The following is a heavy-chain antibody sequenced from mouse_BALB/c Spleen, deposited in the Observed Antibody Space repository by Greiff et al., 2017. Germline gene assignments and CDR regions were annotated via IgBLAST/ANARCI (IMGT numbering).Heavy chain of an antibody. V-gene: IGHV5-6-5*01. CDR2: ISSGGST. CDR3: AREGDYGTWFAY. D-gene: IGHD2-1*01. Sequence: EVQLVESGGGLVKPGGSLKLSCAASGFTFSSYAMSWVRQTPEKRLEWVASISSGGSTYYPDSVKGRFTISRDNARNILYLQMSSLRSEDTAMYYCAREGDYGTWFAYWGKGTLVTVSA. CDR1: GFTFSSYA. J-gene: IGHJ3*01.